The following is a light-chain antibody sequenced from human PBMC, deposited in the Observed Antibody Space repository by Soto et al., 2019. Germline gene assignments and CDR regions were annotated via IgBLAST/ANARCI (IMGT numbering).Light chain of an antibody. CDR2: DAS. Sequence: DIQMTQSPSTLSASVGDRVTITCRASQSISSWLAWYQQKPGKAPKLLIYDASSLESGVPSRFSGSGSGTVFTLTISSLQPDDFATYYCQQYRGTFGQGTKLEIK. J-gene: IGKJ2*01. V-gene: IGKV1-5*01. CDR1: QSISSW. CDR3: QQYRGT.